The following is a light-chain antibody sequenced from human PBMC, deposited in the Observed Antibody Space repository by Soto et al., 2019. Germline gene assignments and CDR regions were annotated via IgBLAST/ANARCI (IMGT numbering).Light chain of an antibody. Sequence: DIQMTQSPSSLSASVGDRVTITCQASQDISKYLNWYQQKPGKAPKLLIFDASNVETGVPSRFSGSGSGTDFTFTIHSLQPVDAATYYCQQYEDLPLTFGGGTKVGIK. CDR2: DAS. V-gene: IGKV1-33*01. CDR3: QQYEDLPLT. CDR1: QDISKY. J-gene: IGKJ4*01.